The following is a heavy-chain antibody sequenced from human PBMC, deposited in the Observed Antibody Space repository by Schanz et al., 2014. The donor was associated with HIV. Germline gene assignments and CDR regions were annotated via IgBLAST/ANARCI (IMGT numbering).Heavy chain of an antibody. CDR3: ASDAEFAITAHARGYWYFPL. J-gene: IGHJ2*01. Sequence: EVQLVESGGGLVQPGGSLRLSCAASGFIFSGYWMTWVRQAPGKGLEWVANIKQDGSEKYYVDSVKGRFTISRDNAKNSLYLQMNSLRAEDTAVYSCASDAEFAITAHARGYWYFPLWGRGTLLTVSS. V-gene: IGHV3-7*01. CDR1: GFIFSGYW. D-gene: IGHD1-20*01. CDR2: IKQDGSEK.